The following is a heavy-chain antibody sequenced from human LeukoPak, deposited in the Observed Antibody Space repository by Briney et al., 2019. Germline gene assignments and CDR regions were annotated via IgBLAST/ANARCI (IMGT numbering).Heavy chain of an antibody. CDR3: ARDKSGGSHKWFDL. CDR1: GYTFTNSF. CDR2: INPSGGDT. V-gene: IGHV1-46*01. J-gene: IGHJ5*02. Sequence: APVKVSCKASGYTFTNSFIHWVRQAPGQGLEWMGMINPSGGDTAYPQKFQGRVTMTRDTSTSTVYMELISLTSEDTAMYYCARDKSGGSHKWFDLWGQGTLVTVSS. D-gene: IGHD2-15*01.